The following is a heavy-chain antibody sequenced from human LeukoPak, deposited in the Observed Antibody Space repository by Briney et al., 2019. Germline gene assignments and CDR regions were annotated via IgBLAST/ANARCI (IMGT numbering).Heavy chain of an antibody. Sequence: GGSLRLSCAASGFTVSSNYMSWVRQAPGKGLEWVSVIYSGGSTYYADSVKGRFTISRDNSKNTLYLQMNSLRAEDTAVYYCARGRASWGSGWYRGHAFDIWGQGTMVTVSS. CDR2: IYSGGST. V-gene: IGHV3-66*01. D-gene: IGHD6-19*01. CDR1: GFTVSSNY. J-gene: IGHJ3*02. CDR3: ARGRASWGSGWYRGHAFDI.